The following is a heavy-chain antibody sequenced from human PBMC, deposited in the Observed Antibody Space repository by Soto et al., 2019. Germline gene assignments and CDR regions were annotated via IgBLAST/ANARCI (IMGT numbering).Heavy chain of an antibody. CDR1: GFTFSGYS. V-gene: IGHV3-64*01. Sequence: EVQLVESGGGLVQPGGSLRLSCAAYGFTFSGYSMFWVRQAPGKGLEYVSAINTNGVNTFYAKSVKGRFTISRDNSKNTMYLQMGSMRAEDMAVYYCARGRVEYSSGWATYFDYWGQGTLVTVSS. CDR2: INTNGVNT. CDR3: ARGRVEYSSGWATYFDY. J-gene: IGHJ4*02. D-gene: IGHD6-19*01.